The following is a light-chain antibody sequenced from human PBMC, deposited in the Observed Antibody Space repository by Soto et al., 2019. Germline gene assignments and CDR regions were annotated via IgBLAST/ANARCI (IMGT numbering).Light chain of an antibody. V-gene: IGKV1-27*01. CDR1: QGIRNY. CDR2: DAS. J-gene: IGKJ4*01. CDR3: QNYNSGPLT. Sequence: DIQMTQSPSSLSASVGDRVTITCRASQGIRNYLAWYQQKAAKVPKLLIYDASTLQSGAPSRFRSCRSGTDFTLTITSLQPEDVATYYCQNYNSGPLTFGGGTKVEIK.